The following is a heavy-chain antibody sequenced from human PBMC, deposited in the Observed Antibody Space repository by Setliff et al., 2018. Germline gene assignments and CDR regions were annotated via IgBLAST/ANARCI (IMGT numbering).Heavy chain of an antibody. J-gene: IGHJ4*02. CDR3: ARVYAYSYGFDY. D-gene: IGHD3-16*01. Sequence: GGSLRLSCVVSGFSFSRHWMSWVRQAPGKGLEWVADIKQDGSTKYYLDSVKGRFTISRDNAKNSLYLQMNSLRVEDTALYYCARVYAYSYGFDYWGQGTPVTVSS. CDR2: IKQDGSTK. V-gene: IGHV3-7*01. CDR1: GFSFSRHW.